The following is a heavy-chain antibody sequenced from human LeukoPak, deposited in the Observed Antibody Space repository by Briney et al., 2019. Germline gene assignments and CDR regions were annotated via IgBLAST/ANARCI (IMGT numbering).Heavy chain of an antibody. CDR2: IYHSGST. CDR3: ARLDWGFDY. CDR1: GGSIGNYF. V-gene: IGHV4-4*09. D-gene: IGHD7-27*01. J-gene: IGHJ4*02. Sequence: SETLSLTCTVSGGSIGNYFWRWIRQPPGNGLEWIGYIYHSGSTNYNPSLESRVTISVDTSKHQFSMKVPSMTAADTAMYYCARLDWGFDYWGQAALGGVSS.